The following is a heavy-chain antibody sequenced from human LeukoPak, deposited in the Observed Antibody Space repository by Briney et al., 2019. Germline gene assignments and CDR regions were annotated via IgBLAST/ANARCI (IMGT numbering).Heavy chain of an antibody. D-gene: IGHD3-10*01. CDR1: GGSFSGYY. CDR2: ITPSGST. V-gene: IGHV4-34*01. Sequence: SETPSLTCAVYGGSFSGYYWSWIRQPPGKGLKWIGEITPSGSTDYNPSLKSRVTISVDTSKNQFSLKLSSVTAADTAVYYCARGYGSGSYYGGYWGQGTLVTVSS. CDR3: ARGYGSGSYYGGY. J-gene: IGHJ4*02.